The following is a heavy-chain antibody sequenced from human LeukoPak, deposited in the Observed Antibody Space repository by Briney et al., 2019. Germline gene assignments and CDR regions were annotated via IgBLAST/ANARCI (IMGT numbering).Heavy chain of an antibody. J-gene: IGHJ4*02. CDR1: GGSISSYY. CDR3: ARVGSYGEYDY. CDR2: IYYSGST. V-gene: IGHV4-59*08. D-gene: IGHD1-26*01. Sequence: PSETLSLTCTVSGGSISSYYWSWIRQPPGKGLEWIGYIYYSGSTNYNPSLKSRVTISVDTSKNQFSLKVSSVTAADTAVYYCARVGSYGEYDYWGQGTLVTVSS.